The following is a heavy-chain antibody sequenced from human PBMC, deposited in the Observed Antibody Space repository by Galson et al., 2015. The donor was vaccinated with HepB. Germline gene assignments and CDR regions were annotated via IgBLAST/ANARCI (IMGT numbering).Heavy chain of an antibody. Sequence: LRLSCAASGFTFSSYSMNWVRQAPGKGLDWISYISATGTTIDYADSVKGRFIISRDNAKNSLYLQMNSLRVEDTAVYYCARDSRATFGEPNWFDPWGQGTLVIVSS. D-gene: IGHD3-3*01. CDR1: GFTFSSYS. J-gene: IGHJ5*02. CDR2: ISATGTTI. CDR3: ARDSRATFGEPNWFDP. V-gene: IGHV3-48*01.